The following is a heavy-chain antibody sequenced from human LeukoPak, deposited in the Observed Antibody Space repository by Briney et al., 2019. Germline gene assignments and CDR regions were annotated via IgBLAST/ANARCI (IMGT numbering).Heavy chain of an antibody. Sequence: QPGGSLRLSCAASGFTVSSNSMNWVRQAPGKGLEWVSYISSSSGSIYYADSVKGRFTISRDNATKSLYLEMNSLSAGDTAVYYCARDYCSGGACHQILTWGQGTLVTVSS. D-gene: IGHD2-15*01. V-gene: IGHV3-48*04. CDR1: GFTVSSNS. CDR3: ARDYCSGGACHQILT. J-gene: IGHJ5*02. CDR2: ISSSSGSI.